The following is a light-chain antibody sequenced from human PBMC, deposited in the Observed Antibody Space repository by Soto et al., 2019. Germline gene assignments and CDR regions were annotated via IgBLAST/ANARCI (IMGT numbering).Light chain of an antibody. CDR1: QSISSW. CDR3: HQYNSLYT. Sequence: DIQMTQSPSTLSASVGDRVTITCRASQSISSWLAWYQQKPGKAPKLLIYKASSLESGVPSRFSGSGSGTEFTLTISSLQPDDFPTYYCHQYNSLYTFGQGTKLEIK. J-gene: IGKJ2*01. CDR2: KAS. V-gene: IGKV1-5*03.